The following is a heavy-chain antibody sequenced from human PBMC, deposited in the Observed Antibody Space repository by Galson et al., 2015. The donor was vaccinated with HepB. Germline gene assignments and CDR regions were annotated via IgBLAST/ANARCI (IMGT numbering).Heavy chain of an antibody. D-gene: IGHD2-2*01. CDR3: GRGGGTYQLLWNIATGGDAFDI. CDR1: GFTFSSYW. V-gene: IGHV3-7*03. J-gene: IGHJ3*02. Sequence: SLRLSCAASGFTFSSYWMTWVRQAPGKGLEWVANIKQDGSEKYYVDSVKGRFTISRDNAKNSLYLQMNSLGAGDSAVYYCGRGGGTYQLLWNIATGGDAFDIWGQGTMVTVSS. CDR2: IKQDGSEK.